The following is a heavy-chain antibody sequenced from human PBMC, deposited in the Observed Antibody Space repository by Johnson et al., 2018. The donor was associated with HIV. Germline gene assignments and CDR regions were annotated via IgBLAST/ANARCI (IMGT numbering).Heavy chain of an antibody. D-gene: IGHD3-3*01. CDR1: GFTFDDYA. Sequence: VQLVESGGGLKQPGGSLRLSCAASGFTFDDYAIHWVRQAPGKGLEWVSGISWNSGSIGYADSVKGRFTISRDNAKNSLYLQMNSLRAEDTALYYCAKDMDRYYDFDAFDIWGQGTMVTVSS. V-gene: IGHV3-9*01. CDR3: AKDMDRYYDFDAFDI. CDR2: ISWNSGSI. J-gene: IGHJ3*02.